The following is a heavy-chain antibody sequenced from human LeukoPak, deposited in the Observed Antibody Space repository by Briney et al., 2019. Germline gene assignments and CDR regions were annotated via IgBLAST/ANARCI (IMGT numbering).Heavy chain of an antibody. J-gene: IGHJ3*02. Sequence: GGSLRLSCVAAEFTFSTYSMNWVRQAPGKGPEWVSYISSSSSTIYYADSVRGRFTISRDDAENSLYLHMSSLSVDDTAIYYCARDFWDSGVVINGLDKWGQGTMVTVSS. D-gene: IGHD3-3*01. V-gene: IGHV3-48*04. CDR2: ISSSSSTI. CDR3: ARDFWDSGVVINGLDK. CDR1: EFTFSTYS.